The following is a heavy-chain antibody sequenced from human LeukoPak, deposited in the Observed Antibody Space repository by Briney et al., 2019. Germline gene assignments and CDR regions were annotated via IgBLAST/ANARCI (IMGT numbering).Heavy chain of an antibody. CDR3: ARRRRIVGATPGAFDI. CDR2: IFHSGST. Sequence: PSGTLSLTCAVSGGSISSSNWWSWVRQPPGKGLEWSGEIFHSGSTNYNPSLKSRVTISVDKSKNQFSLKLNSVTAADTAVYYCARRRRIVGATPGAFDIWGQGTMVTVSS. CDR1: GGSISSSNW. V-gene: IGHV4-4*02. D-gene: IGHD1-26*01. J-gene: IGHJ3*02.